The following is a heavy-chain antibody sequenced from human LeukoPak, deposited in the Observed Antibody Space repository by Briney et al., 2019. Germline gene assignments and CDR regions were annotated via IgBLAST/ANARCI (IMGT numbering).Heavy chain of an antibody. CDR2: MNPNSGNT. CDR1: GYTFTSYD. J-gene: IGHJ3*02. D-gene: IGHD3-3*01. Sequence: ASVKVSCKASGYTFTSYDINWVRQATGQGLEWMGWMNPNSGNTGYAQKFQGRVTMTRNTSISTAYMELSSLRSEDTAVYYCAREIPHYDFWSGDAFDIWGQGTMVTVSS. CDR3: AREIPHYDFWSGDAFDI. V-gene: IGHV1-8*01.